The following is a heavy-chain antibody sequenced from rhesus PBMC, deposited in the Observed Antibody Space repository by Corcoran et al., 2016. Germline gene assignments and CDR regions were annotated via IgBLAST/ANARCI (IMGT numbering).Heavy chain of an antibody. J-gene: IGHJ1*01. Sequence: QVQLQESGPGVVKPSETLSLTCAVSGGSISGYYLWSWIRQPPGKGLEWIGDIYGGNRSTSYNPSRKSRVIISIDTSKNQFSLQLSSVTAADTAVYYCARAECTGSGCYPRYFEFWGQGALVTVSS. V-gene: IGHV4-143*01. CDR3: ARAECTGSGCYPRYFEF. CDR1: GGSISGYYL. CDR2: IYGGNRST. D-gene: IGHD2-21*01.